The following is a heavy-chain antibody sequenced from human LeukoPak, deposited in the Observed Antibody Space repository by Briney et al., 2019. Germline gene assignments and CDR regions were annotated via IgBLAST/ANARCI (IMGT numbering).Heavy chain of an antibody. V-gene: IGHV4-61*02. Sequence: SETLSLTCTVSGGSVSSGTYYWTWIRQPAGKGLEWIGRIYTSGSTNFDPSLKSRVSISLDTSQNQFSLKLSSVTAADTAVYYCARSVAPWYYYYMDVWGKGTTVTVSS. CDR3: ARSVAPWYYYYMDV. CDR1: GGSVSSGTYY. CDR2: IYTSGST. J-gene: IGHJ6*03.